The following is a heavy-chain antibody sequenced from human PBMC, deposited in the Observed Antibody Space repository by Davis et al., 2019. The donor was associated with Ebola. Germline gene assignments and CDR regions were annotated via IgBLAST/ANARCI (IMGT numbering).Heavy chain of an antibody. CDR3: ARQGELGGLFDY. J-gene: IGHJ4*02. D-gene: IGHD7-27*01. CDR2: IYHSGST. Sequence: MPSETLSLTCAVYGGSFSGYYWTWIRQPPGKGLEWIGEIYHSGSTNYNPSLKSRVTISVDTSKNQFSLKLSSVTAADTAVYYCARQGELGGLFDYWGQGTLVTVSS. CDR1: GGSFSGYY. V-gene: IGHV4-34*01.